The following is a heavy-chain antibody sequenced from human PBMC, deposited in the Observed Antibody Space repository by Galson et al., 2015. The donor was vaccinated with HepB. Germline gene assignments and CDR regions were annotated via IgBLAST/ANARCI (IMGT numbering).Heavy chain of an antibody. D-gene: IGHD6-13*01. Sequence: SLRVSCAASGFIFSSYCFHWVRQAPGKGLEWVAVICNDGSNTYYAESVRGRFTISEDKSKNTLYMQMNSLRAEDTAVYYCAKEIPIAALPLLFDYWGQGTLVTVSS. CDR2: ICNDGSNT. V-gene: IGHV3-33*03. J-gene: IGHJ4*02. CDR1: GFIFSSYC. CDR3: AKEIPIAALPLLFDY.